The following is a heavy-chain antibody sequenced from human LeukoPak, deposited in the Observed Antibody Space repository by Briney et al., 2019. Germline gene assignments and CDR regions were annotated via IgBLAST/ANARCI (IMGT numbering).Heavy chain of an antibody. CDR3: ARARWQLVPYFDS. V-gene: IGHV1-2*02. CDR2: INPNSGGT. CDR1: GYTFPHYY. D-gene: IGHD6-6*01. J-gene: IGHJ4*02. Sequence: ASVKVSCKASGYTFPHYYMHWVRQAPGQGLEWMGWINPNSGGTNFAQKFQGRVAMTRDTSISTAYMELGSLRSDDTAVYYCARARWQLVPYFDSWGQGSLVTVSS.